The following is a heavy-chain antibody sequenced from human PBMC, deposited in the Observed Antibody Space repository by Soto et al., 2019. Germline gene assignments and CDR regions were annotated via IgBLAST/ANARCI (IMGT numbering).Heavy chain of an antibody. CDR2: IIPIFGTA. J-gene: IGHJ4*02. V-gene: IGHV1-69*13. Sequence: GASVKVSCKASGGTFSSYAISWVRQAPGQWLEWMGGIIPIFGTANYAQKFQGRVTITADESTSTAYMELSSLRSEDTAVYYCASSFSGITKTFIAAAGFDYWGQGTLVTVSS. CDR1: GGTFSSYA. D-gene: IGHD6-13*01. CDR3: ASSFSGITKTFIAAAGFDY.